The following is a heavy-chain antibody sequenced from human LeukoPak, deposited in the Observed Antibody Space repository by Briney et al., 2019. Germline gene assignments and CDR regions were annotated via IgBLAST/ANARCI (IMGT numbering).Heavy chain of an antibody. Sequence: GGSLRLSCASSGFTFSSYAMSWVRQAPGKGLEWVSAINSAGSTYYGDSVRGWFTISRDNSKNVLHLQMNSLRAEDTALYYCAKDQNTVATAPFDYWGLGTLVTVSS. J-gene: IGHJ4*02. CDR3: AKDQNTVATAPFDY. CDR2: INSAGST. D-gene: IGHD4-17*01. CDR1: GFTFSSYA. V-gene: IGHV3-23*01.